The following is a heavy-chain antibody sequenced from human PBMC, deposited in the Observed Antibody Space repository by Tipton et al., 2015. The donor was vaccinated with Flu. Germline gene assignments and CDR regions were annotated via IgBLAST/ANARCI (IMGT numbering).Heavy chain of an antibody. Sequence: GSLRLSCTAFGFTFSTYEMNWVRQAPGKGLEWLSYISSSGSTISYSDSVRGRFTISRDDAKNSLYMQMNNLRAEDTSVYYCARGSVWYPDHWGPGTPVTVSS. J-gene: IGHJ5*02. V-gene: IGHV3-48*03. CDR1: GFTFSTYE. D-gene: IGHD6-19*01. CDR3: ARGSVWYPDH. CDR2: ISSSGSTI.